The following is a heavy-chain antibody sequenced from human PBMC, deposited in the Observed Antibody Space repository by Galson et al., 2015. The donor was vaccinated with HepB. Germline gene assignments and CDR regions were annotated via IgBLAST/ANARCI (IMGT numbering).Heavy chain of an antibody. CDR2: INPSGGST. J-gene: IGHJ1*01. Sequence: SVKVSCKASGYTFTSYYMHWVRQAPGQGLEWMGIINPSGGSTSYAQKFQGRVTMTRDTSTSTVYMELSSLRSEDTAVYYCARAEGGDSSSWYGTAVDFQHWGQGTLVTVSS. CDR1: GYTFTSYY. CDR3: ARAEGGDSSSWYGTAVDFQH. D-gene: IGHD6-13*01. V-gene: IGHV1-46*01.